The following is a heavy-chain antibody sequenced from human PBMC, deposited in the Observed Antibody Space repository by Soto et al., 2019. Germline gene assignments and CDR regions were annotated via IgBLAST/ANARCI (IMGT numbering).Heavy chain of an antibody. J-gene: IGHJ4*02. CDR1: GFTFSSSA. D-gene: IGHD3-22*01. Sequence: GRSLRLSCAASGFTFSSSAMSWVRFAPGKGLEWVSAISGSGGSTYYADSVKGRFTISRDNSKNTLYLQMNSLRVEDTAVYYYAKDRDDCSGDYYLFDYWGQGTLVTVS. CDR3: AKDRDDCSGDYYLFDY. V-gene: IGHV3-23*01. CDR2: ISGSGGST.